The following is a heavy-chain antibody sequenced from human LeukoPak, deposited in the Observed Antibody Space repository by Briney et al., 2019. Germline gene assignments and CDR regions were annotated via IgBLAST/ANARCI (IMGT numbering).Heavy chain of an antibody. D-gene: IGHD2-21*02. Sequence: TGGSLRLSCAASGFTFSSYAMHWVCQAPGKGLEWVAFIRYDGSNKYYADSVKGRFTISRENSKNTLILQMSSLRAEDTAVYYCATNVVVTAIEDYWGQGTLVTVSS. CDR1: GFTFSSYA. CDR2: IRYDGSNK. J-gene: IGHJ4*02. CDR3: ATNVVVTAIEDY. V-gene: IGHV3-30*02.